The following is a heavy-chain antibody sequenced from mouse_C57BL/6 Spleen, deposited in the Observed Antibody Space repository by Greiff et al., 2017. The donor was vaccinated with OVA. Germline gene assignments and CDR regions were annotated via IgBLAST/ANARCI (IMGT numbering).Heavy chain of an antibody. CDR1: GYTFTSYW. Sequence: QVQLQQLGAELVMPGASVKLSCKASGYTFTSYWMHWVKQRPGQGLEWIGEIDPSDSYTNYNQKFKGKSTLTVDKSSSTAYMQLSSLTSEDSAVYYCARGGGNYYAMDYWGQGTSVTVSS. CDR3: ARGGGNYYAMDY. J-gene: IGHJ4*01. D-gene: IGHD2-1*01. CDR2: IDPSDSYT. V-gene: IGHV1-69*01.